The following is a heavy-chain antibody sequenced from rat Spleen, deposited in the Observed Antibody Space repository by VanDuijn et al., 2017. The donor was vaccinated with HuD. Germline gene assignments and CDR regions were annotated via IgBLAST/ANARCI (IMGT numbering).Heavy chain of an antibody. CDR1: GFTFSNYG. J-gene: IGHJ2*01. V-gene: IGHV5-19*01. CDR2: ISPSGVGT. Sequence: EVQLVESGGGLVQPGRSMKLSCAASGFTFSNYGMHWIRQAPTRGLEWVASISPSGVGTSFRDSVKGRFTLSRYNAKSTLYLQMDSLRSEDTATYYCARRYDFDYWGQGVMVTVSS. D-gene: IGHD1-11*01. CDR3: ARRYDFDY.